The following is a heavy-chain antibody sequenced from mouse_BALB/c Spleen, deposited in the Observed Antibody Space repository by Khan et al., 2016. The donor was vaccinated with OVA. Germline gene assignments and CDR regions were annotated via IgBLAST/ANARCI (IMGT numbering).Heavy chain of an antibody. CDR2: INPHIGET. CDR1: GYSFTGYF. J-gene: IGHJ2*01. V-gene: IGHV1-20*02. Sequence: EVQLQQSGPELVRPGASVKISCTASGYSFTGYFMNWVMQSHGKSLEWIGRINPHIGETFYNQRFQDKATLTVDESSSTAYMELRSLASEDSAVSYCTRIYRRDFDYWGQGTTLTVSS. CDR3: TRIYRRDFDY. D-gene: IGHD2-3*01.